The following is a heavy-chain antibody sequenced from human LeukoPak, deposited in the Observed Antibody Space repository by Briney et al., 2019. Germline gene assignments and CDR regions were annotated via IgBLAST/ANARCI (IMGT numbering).Heavy chain of an antibody. J-gene: IGHJ6*02. V-gene: IGHV3-30*18. CDR1: GFTFSSYG. CDR3: AKAGSSSWYGMDV. D-gene: IGHD6-13*01. Sequence: GGSLRLSCAASGFTFSSYGMHWVRQAPGKGLEWVAVISYDGSNKHYADSVKGRFTISRDNSKNTLYLQMNSLRAEDTAVYYCAKAGSSSWYGMDVWGQGTTVTVSS. CDR2: ISYDGSNK.